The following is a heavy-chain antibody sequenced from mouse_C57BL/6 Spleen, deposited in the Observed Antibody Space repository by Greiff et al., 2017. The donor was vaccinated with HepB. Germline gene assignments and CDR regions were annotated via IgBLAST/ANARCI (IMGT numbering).Heavy chain of an antibody. V-gene: IGHV1-82*01. CDR2: IYPGDGDT. D-gene: IGHD1-1*01. Sequence: VQVVESGPELVKPGASVKISCKASGYAFSSSWMNWVKQRPGKGLEWIGRIYPGDGDTNYNGKFKGKATLTADKSSSTAYMQLSSLTSEDSAVYFCARDPIYYYGSSYDYYAMDYWGQGTSVTVSS. CDR1: GYAFSSSW. CDR3: ARDPIYYYGSSYDYYAMDY. J-gene: IGHJ4*01.